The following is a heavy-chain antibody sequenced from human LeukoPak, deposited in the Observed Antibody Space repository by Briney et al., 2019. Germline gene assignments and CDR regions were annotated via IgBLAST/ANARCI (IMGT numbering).Heavy chain of an antibody. CDR3: TRERDAVAATGALFDY. J-gene: IGHJ4*02. D-gene: IGHD6-19*01. V-gene: IGHV3-48*02. CDR2: ISSSSSTI. CDR1: GFTFSSYS. Sequence: GGSLRLSCAASGFTFSSYSMNWVRQAPGKGLEWVSYISSSSSTIYYADSVKGRFTISRDNAKNSLYLQMNSLRDEDTAVYYCTRERDAVAATGALFDYWGQGSQVTVSS.